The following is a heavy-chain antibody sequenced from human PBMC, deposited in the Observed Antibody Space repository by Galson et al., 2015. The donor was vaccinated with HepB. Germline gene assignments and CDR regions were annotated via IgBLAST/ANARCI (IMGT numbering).Heavy chain of an antibody. CDR3: AHRRLLGSSWSGAFDY. Sequence: PALVTPPQTLTLTCTVSGFSLRTSGVGVGWIRQPPGQALEWLAVIHLDDGRRYSPSLRTRLTITQDTSKNQVVLTMANMDPVDTATYYCAHRRLLGSSWSGAFDYWGQGTLVTVSS. V-gene: IGHV2-5*02. D-gene: IGHD6-13*01. CDR2: IHLDDGR. J-gene: IGHJ4*02. CDR1: GFSLRTSGVG.